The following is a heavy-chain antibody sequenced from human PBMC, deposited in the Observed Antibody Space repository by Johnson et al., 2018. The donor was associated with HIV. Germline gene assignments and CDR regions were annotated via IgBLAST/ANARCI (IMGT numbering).Heavy chain of an antibody. CDR1: GFTFSSYA. Sequence: QMQLVESGGGVVQPGRSLRLSCAASGFTFSSYAMHWVRQAPGKGLEWVAVISYDGSNKYYADSVKGRFTISRDKSKNTLYLQMNSLRAEDTAVYYCAKAEQDSGSYEADAFDIWGQGTMVTVSS. V-gene: IGHV3-30-3*01. D-gene: IGHD1-26*01. J-gene: IGHJ3*02. CDR3: AKAEQDSGSYEADAFDI. CDR2: ISYDGSNK.